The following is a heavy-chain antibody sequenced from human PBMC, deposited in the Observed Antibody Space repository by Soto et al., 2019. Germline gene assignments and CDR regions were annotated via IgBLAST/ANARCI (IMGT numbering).Heavy chain of an antibody. CDR3: ARLAMATRRGYYGMDV. D-gene: IGHD5-12*01. Sequence: EVQLVQSGAEVKKPGESLRISCKGSGYSFTSYWISWARQMPGKGLEWMGRIDPSDSYTNYSPSFQGHVTISADKSISTAYLQWSSLKASDTAMYYCARLAMATRRGYYGMDVWGQGTTVTVSS. CDR2: IDPSDSYT. J-gene: IGHJ6*02. CDR1: GYSFTSYW. V-gene: IGHV5-10-1*01.